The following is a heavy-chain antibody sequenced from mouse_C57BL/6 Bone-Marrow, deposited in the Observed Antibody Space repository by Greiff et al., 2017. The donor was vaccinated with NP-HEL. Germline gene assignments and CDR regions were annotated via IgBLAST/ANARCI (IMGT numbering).Heavy chain of an antibody. D-gene: IGHD2-1*01. CDR2: ISYDGSN. J-gene: IGHJ4*01. Sequence: EVQVVESGPGLVKPSQSLSLTCSVTGYSITSGYYWNWIRQFPGNKLEWMGYISYDGSNNYNPSLKNRISITRDTSKNQFFLKLNSVTTEDTATYYCAREGDYGNYVDYWGQGTSVTVSS. CDR1: GYSITSGYY. V-gene: IGHV3-6*01. CDR3: AREGDYGNYVDY.